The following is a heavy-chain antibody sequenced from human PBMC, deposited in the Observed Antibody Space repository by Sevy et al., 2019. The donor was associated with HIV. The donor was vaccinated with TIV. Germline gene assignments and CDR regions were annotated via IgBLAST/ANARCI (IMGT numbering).Heavy chain of an antibody. V-gene: IGHV3-11*01. J-gene: IGHJ6*01. CDR1: GFTFSDYY. Sequence: GGSLRLSCAASGFTFSDYYMSWIRQAPGKGLEWVSYISNSGSTMYYADSVKGRFTISRDNAKNSLYLQMNSLRAEDTAVYYCARAITGTTFPYYGMDVWGQGTTVTVSS. CDR3: ARAITGTTFPYYGMDV. D-gene: IGHD1-7*01. CDR2: ISNSGSTM.